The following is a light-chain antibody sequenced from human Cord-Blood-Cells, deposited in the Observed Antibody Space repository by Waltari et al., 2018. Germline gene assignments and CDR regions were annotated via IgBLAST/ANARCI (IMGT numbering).Light chain of an antibody. J-gene: IGLJ3*02. Sequence: NFMLTQPHSVSESPGKTVTISCTGSSGSIASNYVQWYQQRPGSAPTTVIHEDNQSPSGVPDRFSGSIDSSSNSASLTISGLKTEDEADYYCQSYDSSNWVFGGGTKLTVL. V-gene: IGLV6-57*02. CDR2: EDN. CDR3: QSYDSSNWV. CDR1: SGSIASNY.